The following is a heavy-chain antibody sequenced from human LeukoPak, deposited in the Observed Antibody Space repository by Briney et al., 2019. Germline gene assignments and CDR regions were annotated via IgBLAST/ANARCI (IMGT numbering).Heavy chain of an antibody. J-gene: IGHJ5*01. CDR3: AKDGTWIQLWFDY. D-gene: IGHD5-18*01. CDR2: ISGSGGST. V-gene: IGHV3-23*01. Sequence: GGSLRLSCAASGFTFSSYAMSWVRQAPGKGLEWVSAISGSGGSTYYADSAKGRFTISRDNSKNTLYLQINSLRAEDTAVYYCAKDGTWIQLWFDYWGQGTLVTVSS. CDR1: GFTFSSYA.